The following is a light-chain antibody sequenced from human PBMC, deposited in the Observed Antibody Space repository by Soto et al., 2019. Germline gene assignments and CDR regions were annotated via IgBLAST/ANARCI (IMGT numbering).Light chain of an antibody. CDR3: QQSYNSPQT. V-gene: IGKV1-39*01. CDR2: AAS. Sequence: QINQSPATLSATVEDRVTITCRASQSISSWLAWYQQKPGKAPKILIYAASSLQSGVRSRFSGSGSGTDFTRTISSLQPEDFATYSCQQSYNSPQTFGQGTKVDIK. CDR1: QSISSW. J-gene: IGKJ1*01.